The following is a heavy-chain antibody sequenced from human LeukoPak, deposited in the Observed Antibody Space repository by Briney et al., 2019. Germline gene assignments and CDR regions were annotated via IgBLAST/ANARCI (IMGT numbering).Heavy chain of an antibody. J-gene: IGHJ5*02. CDR3: TRVRVDTSRSFDP. Sequence: GGSLRLSCTASGFTFGDYAMRWFRQAPGKGLEWVGFIRSKAYGGTTEYAASVKGRFTISRDDSKSIAYLQMNSLKTEDTAVYYCTRVRVDTSRSFDPWGQGTLVTVSS. CDR1: GFTFGDYA. V-gene: IGHV3-49*03. D-gene: IGHD5-18*01. CDR2: IRSKAYGGTT.